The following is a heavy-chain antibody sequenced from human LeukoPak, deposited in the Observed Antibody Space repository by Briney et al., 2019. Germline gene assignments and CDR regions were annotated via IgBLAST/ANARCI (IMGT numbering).Heavy chain of an antibody. CDR2: MNSNSGNT. Sequence: ASVKVSCKASGYTFTSYDINWVRQATGQGLEWIGWMNSNSGNTGYAQKFQGRVTMTRNTSISTAYMELSSLRSEDTAVYYCARIGLPRATYYYDSSGYYVTWFDPWGQGTLVTVSS. D-gene: IGHD3-22*01. CDR3: ARIGLPRATYYYDSSGYYVTWFDP. CDR1: GYTFTSYD. V-gene: IGHV1-8*01. J-gene: IGHJ5*02.